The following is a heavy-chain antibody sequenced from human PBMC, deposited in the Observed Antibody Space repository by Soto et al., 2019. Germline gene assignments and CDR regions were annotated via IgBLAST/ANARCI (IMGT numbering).Heavy chain of an antibody. CDR1: GFTFSGSA. D-gene: IGHD4-4*01. CDR2: IKSKANIYPT. J-gene: IGHJ4*02. CDR3: TRLSGPVSDSN. V-gene: IGHV3-73*02. Sequence: EVQLVESGGGLVQPGGSLKLPGAASGFTFSGSAMHWVRQASGKGREWVGRIKSKANIYPTAYAASVKGRFTISRDDSKNTAYLQMNSLKTEDTAVYYCTRLSGPVSDSNWGQGTLVTVSS.